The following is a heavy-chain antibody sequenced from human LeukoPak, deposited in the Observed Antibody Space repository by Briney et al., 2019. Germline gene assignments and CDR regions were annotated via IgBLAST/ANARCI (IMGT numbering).Heavy chain of an antibody. V-gene: IGHV1-8*01. D-gene: IGHD2-2*01. Sequence: GASVKVSCKASGYTFTSYDINWMRQATGQGLEWMGWMNPNSGNTGYAQKFQGRVTMTRNTSISTAYMVLSSLRSEDTAVYYCARVVPAAGDAFDIWGQGTMVTVSS. J-gene: IGHJ3*02. CDR2: MNPNSGNT. CDR3: ARVVPAAGDAFDI. CDR1: GYTFTSYD.